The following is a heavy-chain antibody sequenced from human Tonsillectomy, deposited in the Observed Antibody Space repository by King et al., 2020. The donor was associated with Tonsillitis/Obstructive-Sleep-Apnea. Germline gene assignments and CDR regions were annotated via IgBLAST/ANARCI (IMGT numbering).Heavy chain of an antibody. CDR2: INPSGGTT. V-gene: IGHV1-46*01. CDR1: GYSFTSHY. D-gene: IGHD3-3*01. Sequence: VQLVESGAEVKKPGASVKVSCKASGYSFTSHYMHWVRQAPGQGLEWMGIINPSGGTTNYAQKFQGRVTMTRDTSTSTVYMELSSLRSEDTAVYYCARGSTIFGVVIIPLDAFDIWGQGTMVTVSS. CDR3: ARGSTIFGVVIIPLDAFDI. J-gene: IGHJ3*02.